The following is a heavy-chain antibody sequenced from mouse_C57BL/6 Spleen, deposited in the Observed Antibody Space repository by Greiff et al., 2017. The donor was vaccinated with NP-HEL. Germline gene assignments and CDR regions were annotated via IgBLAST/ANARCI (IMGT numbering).Heavy chain of an antibody. J-gene: IGHJ4*01. D-gene: IGHD2-1*01. CDR2: IDPSDSYT. V-gene: IGHV1-50*01. CDR1: GYTFTSYW. Sequence: VQLQQPGAELVKPGASVKLSCKASGYTFTSYWMQWVKQRPGQGLEWIGEIDPSDSYTNYNQKFKGKATLTVDTSSSTAYMQLSSLTSEDSAVYYCARRRGVFYLGYAMDYWGQGTSVTVSS. CDR3: ARRRGVFYLGYAMDY.